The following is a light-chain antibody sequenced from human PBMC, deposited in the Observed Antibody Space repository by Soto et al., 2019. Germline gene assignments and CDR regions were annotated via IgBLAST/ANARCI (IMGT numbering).Light chain of an antibody. V-gene: IGLV2-8*01. CDR1: SSDSGRYNY. Sequence: QSALAQPPSASGSPGQSVTISCTGTSSDSGRYNYISWYQQHPGKAPKLMIYEVTKRPSGVPDRFSASKSGNTASLTVSGLQAEDEADYYCASYAVSNVIFGGGTKLTVL. CDR3: ASYAVSNVI. CDR2: EVT. J-gene: IGLJ2*01.